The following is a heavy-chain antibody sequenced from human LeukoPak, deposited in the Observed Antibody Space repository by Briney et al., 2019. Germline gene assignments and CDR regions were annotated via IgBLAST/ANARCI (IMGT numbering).Heavy chain of an antibody. Sequence: SETLSLTCTVSGGSISSYYWSWIRQPAGKGLEWIGRIYSNGDTKFNPSLKSRVTISLDTSKNQFSQKLSSATAADTAVYYCASRHSKQQPYYYYMDIWGKGTTVTVSS. J-gene: IGHJ6*03. V-gene: IGHV4-4*07. CDR3: ASRHSKQQPYYYYMDI. CDR1: GGSISSYY. CDR2: IYSNGDT. D-gene: IGHD6-13*01.